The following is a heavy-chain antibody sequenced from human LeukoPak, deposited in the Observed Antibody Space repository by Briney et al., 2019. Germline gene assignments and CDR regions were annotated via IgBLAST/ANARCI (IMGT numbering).Heavy chain of an antibody. J-gene: IGHJ4*02. V-gene: IGHV3-30*02. CDR2: IRYDGSNK. CDR3: AKDLTTVTSRGDY. D-gene: IGHD4-17*01. CDR1: GYTFTGYY. Sequence: SCKASGYTFTGYYMHWVRQAPGKGLEWMAFIRYDGSNKYYADSVKGRFTISRDNSKNTLYLQMNSLTPDDTAVYYCAKDLTTVTSRGDYWGQGSLVTVSS.